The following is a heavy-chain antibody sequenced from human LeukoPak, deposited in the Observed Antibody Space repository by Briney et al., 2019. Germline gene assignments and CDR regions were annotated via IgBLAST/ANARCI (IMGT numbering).Heavy chain of an antibody. CDR2: ISSSSSYI. Sequence: GGSLRLSCAASGFTFSSYAMSWVRQAPGKGLEWVSSISSSSSYIYYADSVKGRFTISRDNAKNSLYLQMNSLRAEDTAVYYCQFGSGSYYNIPDNWFDPWGQGTLVTVSS. J-gene: IGHJ5*02. D-gene: IGHD3-10*01. V-gene: IGHV3-21*01. CDR3: QFGSGSYYNIPDNWFDP. CDR1: GFTFSSYA.